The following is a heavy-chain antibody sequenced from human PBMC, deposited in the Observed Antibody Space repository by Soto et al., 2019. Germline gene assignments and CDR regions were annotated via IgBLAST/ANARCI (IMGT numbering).Heavy chain of an antibody. J-gene: IGHJ4*02. CDR3: ARDLVDTAMVYYFDY. CDR2: ISAYNGNT. D-gene: IGHD5-18*01. CDR1: GYTFTSYG. V-gene: IGHV1-18*01. Sequence: ASVKVSCKASGYTFTSYGISWVRQAPGQGLEWMGWISAYNGNTNYAQKLQGRATRTTDTSTSTAYMELRSLRSDDAAVYYCARDLVDTAMVYYFDYSGQGTLVTVSS.